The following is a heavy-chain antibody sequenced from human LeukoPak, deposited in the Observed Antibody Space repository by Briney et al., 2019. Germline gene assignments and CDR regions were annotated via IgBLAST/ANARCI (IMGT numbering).Heavy chain of an antibody. Sequence: GGSLRLSCAASGFTFSSYAMSWVRQAPGKGLEWVSAISGSGGSTYYADSVKGRFTISRDNSKNTLYLQMNSLKTEDTAVYYWTTDFGQLELWGEGTMVTVSS. J-gene: IGHJ3*01. V-gene: IGHV3-23*01. CDR1: GFTFSSYA. CDR2: ISGSGGST. CDR3: TTDFGQLEL. D-gene: IGHD1-1*01.